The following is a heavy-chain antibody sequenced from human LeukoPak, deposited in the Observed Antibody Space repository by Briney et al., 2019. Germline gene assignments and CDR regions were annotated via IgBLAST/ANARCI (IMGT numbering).Heavy chain of an antibody. J-gene: IGHJ5*02. CDR2: INHSGST. D-gene: IGHD3-9*01. Sequence: PSETLSLTCAVYGGSFSGYYWSWIRQPPGKGLEWIGEINHSGSTNYNPSLKSRVTISVDTSKNQFSLKLSSATAADTAVYYCARVSRSLLRYFDWYPKRGSWFDPWGQGTLVTVSS. CDR1: GGSFSGYY. V-gene: IGHV4-34*01. CDR3: ARVSRSLLRYFDWYPKRGSWFDP.